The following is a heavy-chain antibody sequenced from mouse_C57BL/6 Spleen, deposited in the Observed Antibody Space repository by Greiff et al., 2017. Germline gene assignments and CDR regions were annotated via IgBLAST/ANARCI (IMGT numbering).Heavy chain of an antibody. Sequence: QVQLQQSGPGLVQPSQSLSITCTVSGFSLTSYGVHWVRQSPGKGLEWLGVIWRGGSTDYNAAFISRLSISKDNSKSQVFFKMNSLQADDTAIYYCARKDGYYGYAMDYWGQGTSVTVSS. CDR3: ARKDGYYGYAMDY. V-gene: IGHV2-2*01. J-gene: IGHJ4*01. CDR1: GFSLTSYG. D-gene: IGHD2-3*01. CDR2: IWRGGST.